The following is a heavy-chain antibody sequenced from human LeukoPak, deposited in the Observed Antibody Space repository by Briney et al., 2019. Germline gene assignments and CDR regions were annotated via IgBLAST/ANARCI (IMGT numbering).Heavy chain of an antibody. CDR2: ISYDGSNK. V-gene: IGHV3-30-3*01. CDR3: ARQLVVPALPPKHYYYYGMDV. J-gene: IGHJ6*02. CDR1: GFTFSSYA. D-gene: IGHD2-2*01. Sequence: GGSLRLSCAASGFTFSSYAMSWVRQAPGKGLEWVAVISYDGSNKYYADSVKGRFTISRDNSKNTLYLQMNSLRAEDTAVYYCARQLVVPALPPKHYYYYGMDVWGQGTTVTVSS.